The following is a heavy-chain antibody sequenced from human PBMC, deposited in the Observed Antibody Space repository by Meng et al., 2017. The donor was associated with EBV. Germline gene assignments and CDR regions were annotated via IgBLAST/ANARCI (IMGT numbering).Heavy chain of an antibody. D-gene: IGHD6-19*01. CDR3: ARPFPSWQSPRLDPFGA. J-gene: IGHJ5*02. CDR2: VYYSGNS. Sequence: QLQLYQSGPGLVKPSETLSLTCTVAGASISSRSYYWGWIRPSPGKGLEWIGNVYYSGNSYYNPSLKSRVTVSVDTSKNQFSLRLTSVTAADTAVYYCARPFPSWQSPRLDPFGAWGQGTLVTVSS. V-gene: IGHV4-39*01. CDR1: GASISSRSYY.